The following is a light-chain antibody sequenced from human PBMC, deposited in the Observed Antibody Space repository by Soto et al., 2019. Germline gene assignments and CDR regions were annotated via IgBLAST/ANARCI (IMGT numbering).Light chain of an antibody. J-gene: IGKJ4*01. CDR3: QQRSNWPTVT. CDR2: DAS. CDR1: QSISRH. V-gene: IGKV3-11*01. Sequence: EIVLTQSPATLSLSPGERPTLSCRASQSISRHLAWYRQTPGQAPRLLXYDASNRANGIPARFSGSGSGTDLTLTISSLEPEDFGVYDCQQRSNWPTVTFGGGTKVDIK.